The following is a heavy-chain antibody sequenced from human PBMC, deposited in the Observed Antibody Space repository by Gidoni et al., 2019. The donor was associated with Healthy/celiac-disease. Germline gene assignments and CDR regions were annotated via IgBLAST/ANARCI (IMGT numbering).Heavy chain of an antibody. CDR1: GYTCTSYD. CDR2: MNPNSGNT. CDR3: ARAIPTAPYYYYYGMDV. J-gene: IGHJ6*02. Sequence: QVQLVQSGAEVKKPGASVKVSCKASGYTCTSYDINGVRQATGQGLEWMGWMNPNSGNTGYAQKFQGRVTMTRNTSISTAYMELSSLRSEDTAVYYCARAIPTAPYYYYYGMDVWGQGTTVTVSS. V-gene: IGHV1-8*01. D-gene: IGHD2-21*02.